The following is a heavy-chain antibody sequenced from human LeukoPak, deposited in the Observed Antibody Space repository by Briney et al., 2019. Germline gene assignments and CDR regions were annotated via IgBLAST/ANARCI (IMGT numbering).Heavy chain of an antibody. CDR3: AKAEKTGSGYLVYFDY. D-gene: IGHD3-22*01. V-gene: IGHV3-30*18. CDR2: ISYDGSNK. CDR1: GFTFSSYG. Sequence: PGGSLRLSCAASGFTFSSYGMHWVRQAPGKGLEWVAVISYDGSNKYYADSVKGRFTISRDNSKNTLYLQMNSLRAEDTAVYYCAKAEKTGSGYLVYFDYWGQGTLVTVSS. J-gene: IGHJ4*02.